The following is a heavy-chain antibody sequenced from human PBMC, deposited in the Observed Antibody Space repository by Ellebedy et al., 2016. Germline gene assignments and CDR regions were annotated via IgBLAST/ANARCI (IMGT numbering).Heavy chain of an antibody. Sequence: SETLSLTXNVSGGSISSAGYYWSWIRQHPGKGLEWIGYIYYSGSTYYNPSLKSRVTISVDTSKNQFSLKLSSVTAADTAVYYCARRKDILTGYYPFDYWGQGTLVTVSS. V-gene: IGHV4-31*03. CDR1: GGSISSAGYY. J-gene: IGHJ4*02. CDR2: IYYSGST. D-gene: IGHD3-9*01. CDR3: ARRKDILTGYYPFDY.